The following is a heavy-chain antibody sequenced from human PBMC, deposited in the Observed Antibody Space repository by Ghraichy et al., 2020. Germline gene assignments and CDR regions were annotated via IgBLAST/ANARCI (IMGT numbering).Heavy chain of an antibody. J-gene: IGHJ4*02. CDR3: TTDLGNTWYSFSYDY. D-gene: IGHD6-13*01. V-gene: IGHV3-15*01. Sequence: LSLTCAASGFTFSTAWMSWVLQAPGKGLEWVGRIRSHTHGGTAEYAAPVKGRFIISRDDSKDTVYLQMNSLKTEDAALYYCTTDLGNTWYSFSYDYWGQGTLVTVSS. CDR2: IRSHTHGGTA. CDR1: GFTFSTAW.